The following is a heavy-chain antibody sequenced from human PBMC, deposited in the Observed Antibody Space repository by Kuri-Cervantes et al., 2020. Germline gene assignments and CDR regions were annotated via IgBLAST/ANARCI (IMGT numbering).Heavy chain of an antibody. V-gene: IGHV3-30*01. CDR2: ISYDEDNN. Sequence: LSLTCAASGFTFSDYALHWVRQAPAKGLEWVALISYDEDNNYYADSVKGRFTISRDNSKNALYLQMNSLRPEDTAVYYCAGRYQLLRGPSDAFDIWGQGTMVTVSS. CDR3: AGRYQLLRGPSDAFDI. CDR1: GFTFSDYA. D-gene: IGHD2-2*01. J-gene: IGHJ3*02.